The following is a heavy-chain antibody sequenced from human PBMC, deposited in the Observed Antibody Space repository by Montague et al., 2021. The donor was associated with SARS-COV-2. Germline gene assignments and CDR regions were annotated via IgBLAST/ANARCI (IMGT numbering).Heavy chain of an antibody. D-gene: IGHD3-10*01. CDR2: ISVSGDRT. V-gene: IGHV3-23*01. Sequence: SLRLSCAATGFPFSRHAMKWVRQVPGKGLEWISAISVSGDRTYYADSVQGRFTISRDNSKNTLFLQMNSPRGEDTAIYYCANEIRPNDYWGRGTLVTVSS. CDR3: ANEIRPNDY. CDR1: GFPFSRHA. J-gene: IGHJ4*02.